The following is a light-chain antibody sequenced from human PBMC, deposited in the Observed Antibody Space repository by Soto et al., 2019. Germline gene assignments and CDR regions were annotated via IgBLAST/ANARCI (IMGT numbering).Light chain of an antibody. V-gene: IGKV3-20*01. J-gene: IGKJ3*01. CDR2: GPS. CDR3: QQYGASPLT. Sequence: EIVLTQSPGTLSLSPGERATLSCRASQNVYINSLAWYQQKPGQPPRLLIYGPSTRASAVPDRFSGSGSGADFALTITRLEPEDFAVYYCQQYGASPLTFSPGTRV. CDR1: QNVYINS.